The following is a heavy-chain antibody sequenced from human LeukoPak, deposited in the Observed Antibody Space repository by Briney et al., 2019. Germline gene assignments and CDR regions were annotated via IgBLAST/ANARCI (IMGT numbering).Heavy chain of an antibody. CDR2: LYSDVST. Sequence: GGSLRLSCAASGFTVSSNYMSWVRQAPGKGLEWVSVLYSDVSTYYVDSVKGRFTISRLNSKNTLYLQMNSLRAEDTAVYYCARMNSGTYFDYWGQGTLVSVSS. J-gene: IGHJ4*02. CDR1: GFTVSSNY. V-gene: IGHV3-53*04. CDR3: ARMNSGTYFDY. D-gene: IGHD1-26*01.